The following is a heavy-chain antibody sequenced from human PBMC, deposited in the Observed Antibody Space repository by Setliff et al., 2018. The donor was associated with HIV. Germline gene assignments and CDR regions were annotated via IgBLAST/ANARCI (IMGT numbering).Heavy chain of an antibody. D-gene: IGHD2-15*01. Sequence: SETLSLTCTVSGGSISSYYWSWIRQPPGEGLEWIGYSHNNGNTHYNPSLKSRVTISVETSKNHVSLRLNSVTAADTAVYYCARQGSWLDSWGQGTLVTVSS. J-gene: IGHJ5*01. V-gene: IGHV4-59*08. CDR3: ARQGSWLDS. CDR1: GGSISSYY. CDR2: SHNNGNT.